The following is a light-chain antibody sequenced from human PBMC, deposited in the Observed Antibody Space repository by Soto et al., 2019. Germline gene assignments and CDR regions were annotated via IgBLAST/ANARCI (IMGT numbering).Light chain of an antibody. V-gene: IGKV3-15*01. CDR2: GAS. Sequence: EIVMTQSPATLSVSPGERATLSCRASQSVNTNFGWYQQRPGQAPRLLIYGASTRATGIPARFSGSGSGTEFTLTISGLQSEDFALYYCQQYDYWYTFGQGTKLEIK. J-gene: IGKJ2*01. CDR1: QSVNTN. CDR3: QQYDYWYT.